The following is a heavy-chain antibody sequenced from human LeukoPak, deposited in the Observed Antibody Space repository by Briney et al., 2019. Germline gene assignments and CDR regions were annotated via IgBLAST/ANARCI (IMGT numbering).Heavy chain of an antibody. V-gene: IGHV3-23*01. J-gene: IGHJ3*02. CDR3: AKGNYDSSGYYQNDAFDI. CDR1: GFTFSSYA. Sequence: SGGSLRLSCTASGFTFSSYAMSWVRQAPGKGLEWVSAISGSGGSTYYADSVKGRFTISRDNSKNTLYLQMNSLRAEDTAVYYCAKGNYDSSGYYQNDAFDIWGQGTMVTVSS. CDR2: ISGSGGST. D-gene: IGHD3-22*01.